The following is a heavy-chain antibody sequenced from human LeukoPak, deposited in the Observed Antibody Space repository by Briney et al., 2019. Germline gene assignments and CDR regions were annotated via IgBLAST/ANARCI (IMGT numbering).Heavy chain of an antibody. J-gene: IGHJ6*02. CDR2: IYYSGST. CDR3: ARDNWNYGSSMDV. CDR1: GDSISSSSCH. D-gene: IGHD1-7*01. Sequence: SETLSLTCTVSGDSISSSSCHWGWIRQPPGKGLEWIGYIYYSGSTNYNPSLKSRVTISVDTSKNQFSLKLSSVTAADTAVYYCARDNWNYGSSMDVWGQGTTVTVSS. V-gene: IGHV4-61*01.